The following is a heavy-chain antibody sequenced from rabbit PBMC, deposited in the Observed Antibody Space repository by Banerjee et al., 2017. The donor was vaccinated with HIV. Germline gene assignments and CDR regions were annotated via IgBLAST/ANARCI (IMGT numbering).Heavy chain of an antibody. D-gene: IGHD6-1*01. CDR1: GFSFSSSYD. J-gene: IGHJ4*01. CDR2: VYTITDDT. Sequence: QERLGESGGGLVQPEGSLTLTCTASGFSFSSSYDMCWVRQAPGKGLEWIGCVYTITDDTYYANWAKGRFTISKASSTTVTLQMTSLAVADTATYFCARESGYDCAFGLWGPGTLVTVS. CDR3: ARESGYDCAFGL. V-gene: IGHV1S45*01.